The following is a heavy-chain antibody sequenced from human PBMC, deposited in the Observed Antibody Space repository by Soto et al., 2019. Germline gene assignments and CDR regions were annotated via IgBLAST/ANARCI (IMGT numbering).Heavy chain of an antibody. Sequence: EGQLLQSGGDLVQPGGSLRLSCAGSGLTLRSYAMTWIRQTPEKGLEWVSTISGRSAVPSYADSVNGRFTVSTENSKNTLYLQMTSLRPDDTAIYYCAKGGPFTGGFDPWGQGTLVTVSA. D-gene: IGHD3-16*01. CDR3: AKGGPFTGGFDP. J-gene: IGHJ5*02. V-gene: IGHV3-23*01. CDR1: GLTLRSYA. CDR2: ISGRSAVP.